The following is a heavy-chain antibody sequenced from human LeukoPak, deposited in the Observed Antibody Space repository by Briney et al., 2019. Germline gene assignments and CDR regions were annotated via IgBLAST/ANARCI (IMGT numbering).Heavy chain of an antibody. CDR3: AALFWSGYYTFDY. V-gene: IGHV1-8*03. CDR1: GYTFTSYG. J-gene: IGHJ4*02. Sequence: ASVTVSCKASGYTFTSYGINWVRQAAGQGREWMGWMNPNSGNTVYAQKFQGRVTITRNTSISTAYMELSSLRSEDTAVYYCAALFWSGYYTFDYWGQGTLVTVSS. D-gene: IGHD3-3*01. CDR2: MNPNSGNT.